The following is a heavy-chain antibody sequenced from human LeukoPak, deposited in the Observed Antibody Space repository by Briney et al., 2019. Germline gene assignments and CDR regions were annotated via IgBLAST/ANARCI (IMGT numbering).Heavy chain of an antibody. Sequence: PSETLSLTCDVSGGSISSYYWSWVRQPPGKGLEWIGYIYYSGSTYYNPSLKSRVTISVDTSKNQFSLKLSSVTAADTAVYYCARAERLPYYFDYWGQGTLVTVSS. J-gene: IGHJ4*02. CDR2: IYYSGST. D-gene: IGHD3-3*01. CDR1: GGSISSYY. CDR3: ARAERLPYYFDY. V-gene: IGHV4-59*06.